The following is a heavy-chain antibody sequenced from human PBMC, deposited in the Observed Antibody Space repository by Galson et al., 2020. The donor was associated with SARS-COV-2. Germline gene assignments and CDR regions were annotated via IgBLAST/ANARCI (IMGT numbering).Heavy chain of an antibody. D-gene: IGHD2-21*02. CDR1: GFTFSSYA. J-gene: IGHJ4*02. V-gene: IGHV3-23*01. CDR3: AKAAIVGVTATPPTDYFDY. CDR2: ISGSCGST. Sequence: GGSLRLSCAASGFTFSSYAMSWVRQAPGKGLGWVSAISGSCGSTYYADPVKGRFTISRDNSKNTLYLQMNSLRAEDTAVYYCAKAAIVGVTATPPTDYFDYWGQGTLVTVSS.